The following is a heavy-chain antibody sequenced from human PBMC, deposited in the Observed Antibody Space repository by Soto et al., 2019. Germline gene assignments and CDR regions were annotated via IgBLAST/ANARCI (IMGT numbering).Heavy chain of an antibody. CDR1: GGTFSSYA. CDR3: ARYLGELTVTMAHYYYGMDV. V-gene: IGHV1-69*01. CDR2: IIPIFGTA. Sequence: QVQLVQSGAEVKKPGSSVKVSCKASGGTFSSYAISWVRQALGQGLEWMGGIIPIFGTANYAQKFQGRVTITADESTSTAYMELSSLRSEDTAVYYCARYLGELTVTMAHYYYGMDVWGQGTTVTVSS. J-gene: IGHJ6*02. D-gene: IGHD4-4*01.